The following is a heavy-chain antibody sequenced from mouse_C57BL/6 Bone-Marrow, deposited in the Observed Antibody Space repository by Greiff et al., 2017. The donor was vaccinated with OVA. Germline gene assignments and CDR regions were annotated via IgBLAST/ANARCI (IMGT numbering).Heavy chain of an antibody. CDR1: GYTFTSYG. D-gene: IGHD1-1*01. Sequence: VQLVESGAELVRPGASVKLSCKASGYTFTSYGISWVKQRTGQGLEWIGEIYPRSGNTYYNEKFKGKATLTADKSSSTAYMELRSLTSEDSAVYFCASDYGSSYWYFDVWGKGTTVTVSS. J-gene: IGHJ1*03. CDR2: IYPRSGNT. V-gene: IGHV1-81*01. CDR3: ASDYGSSYWYFDV.